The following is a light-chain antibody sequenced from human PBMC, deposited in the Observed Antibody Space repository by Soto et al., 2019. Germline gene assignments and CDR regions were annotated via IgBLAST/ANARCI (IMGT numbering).Light chain of an antibody. CDR1: SSNIGADYG. V-gene: IGLV1-40*01. Sequence: QPVLTQPPSVSGAPGQRVTISCTGSSSNIGADYGVHWYQQLPGAAPKLLIYDNTNRPSGVPDRFSGSKSGSSASLAITGLQAEDEGDYYCQSYDTSPSAPVVFGGGTKLTVL. CDR2: DNT. CDR3: QSYDTSPSAPVV. J-gene: IGLJ2*01.